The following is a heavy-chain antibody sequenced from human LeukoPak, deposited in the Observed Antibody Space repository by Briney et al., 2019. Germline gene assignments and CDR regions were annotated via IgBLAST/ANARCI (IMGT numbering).Heavy chain of an antibody. Sequence: PGGSLRLSCAASGFTFSSYAMHWVRQAPGKGLEWVAVISYDGSNKYYADSVKGRFTISRDNSKNTLYLQMNSLRAEDTAVYYCARDSLPHVMITFGGAPDYWGQGTLVTVSS. J-gene: IGHJ4*02. CDR2: ISYDGSNK. CDR3: ARDSLPHVMITFGGAPDY. V-gene: IGHV3-30-3*01. D-gene: IGHD3-16*01. CDR1: GFTFSSYA.